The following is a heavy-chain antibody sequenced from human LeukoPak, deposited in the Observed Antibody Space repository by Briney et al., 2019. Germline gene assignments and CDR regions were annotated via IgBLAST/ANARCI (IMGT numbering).Heavy chain of an antibody. Sequence: GGSLRLSCAASGFTLSSYAMSWVRQAPGKGLEWVSAISGSGGSTYYADSVKGRFTISRDNSKNTLYLQMNSLRAEDTAVYYCAKRGSEFGYCSGGSCYSYYYGMDVWGQGTTVTVSS. CDR3: AKRGSEFGYCSGGSCYSYYYGMDV. CDR2: ISGSGGST. CDR1: GFTLSSYA. D-gene: IGHD2-15*01. J-gene: IGHJ6*02. V-gene: IGHV3-23*01.